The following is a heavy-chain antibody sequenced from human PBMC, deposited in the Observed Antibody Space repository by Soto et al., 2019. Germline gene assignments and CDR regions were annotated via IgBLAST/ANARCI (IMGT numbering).Heavy chain of an antibody. J-gene: IGHJ2*01. CDR3: STRRRRHTGLAPGLGILLNRSSDL. V-gene: IGHV4-31*02. D-gene: IGHD2-15*01. CDR2: IYHSGST. Sequence: NPGKGLEWIGDIYHSGSTNYNPSLKSRVTISVDTSKNQFSLKLTSVTAADTAVYFCSTRRRRHTGLAPGLGILLNRSSDL.